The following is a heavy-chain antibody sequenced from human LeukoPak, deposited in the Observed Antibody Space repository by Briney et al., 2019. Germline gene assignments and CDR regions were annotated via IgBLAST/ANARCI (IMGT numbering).Heavy chain of an antibody. CDR1: GYTFTGYY. CDR2: INPNSGGT. V-gene: IGHV1-2*04. CDR3: ARGRPYYDSSPGGFDP. J-gene: IGHJ5*02. D-gene: IGHD3-22*01. Sequence: GASVKVSCKASGYTFTGYYMHWVRQAPGQGLEWMGWINPNSGGTNYAQKFQGWVTMTRDTSISTAYMELRSLRSDDTAVYYCARGRPYYDSSPGGFDPWGQGTLVTVSS.